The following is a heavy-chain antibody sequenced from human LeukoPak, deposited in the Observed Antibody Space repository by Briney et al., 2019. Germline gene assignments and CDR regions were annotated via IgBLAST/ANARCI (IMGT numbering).Heavy chain of an antibody. CDR3: ARQLRGEAVAGHLQPFDY. Sequence: SETLSLTCAVYGGSFSGYYWNWIRQPPGKGLEWVGYIYYSGSTNYNPSLKSRVTISVDTSKNQFSLKLSSVTAADTAVYFCARQLRGEAVAGHLQPFDYWGQGTLVTVSS. CDR1: GGSFSGYY. CDR2: IYYSGST. J-gene: IGHJ4*02. D-gene: IGHD6-19*01. V-gene: IGHV4-59*08.